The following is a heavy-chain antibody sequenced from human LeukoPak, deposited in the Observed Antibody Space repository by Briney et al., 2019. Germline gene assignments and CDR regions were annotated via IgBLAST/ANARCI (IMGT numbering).Heavy chain of an antibody. D-gene: IGHD6-13*01. V-gene: IGHV1-69*13. CDR1: GGTFSSYA. CDR2: IIPIFGTA. Sequence: SVKVSCKASGGTFSSYAISWVRQAPGEGLEWMGGIIPIFGTANYAQKFQGRVTITADESTSTAYMELSSLRSEDTAVYYCARDGLQLVPTNAEYLQHWGQGTLLTVSS. CDR3: ARDGLQLVPTNAEYLQH. J-gene: IGHJ1*01.